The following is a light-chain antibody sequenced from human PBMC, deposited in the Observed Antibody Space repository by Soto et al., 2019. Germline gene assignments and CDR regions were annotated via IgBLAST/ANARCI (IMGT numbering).Light chain of an antibody. CDR1: QGISNY. CDR3: QQYYRYPPT. V-gene: IGKV1-8*01. Sequence: AIRMTQSPSSFSASTGDRVTITCRASQGISNYLAWYQKKPGKAPRLLIYAASTLPSGVPPRFSGSGSGADFTLTISGLQSEDFATDHGQQYYRYPPTCGPGTKVDIK. CDR2: AAS. J-gene: IGKJ3*01.